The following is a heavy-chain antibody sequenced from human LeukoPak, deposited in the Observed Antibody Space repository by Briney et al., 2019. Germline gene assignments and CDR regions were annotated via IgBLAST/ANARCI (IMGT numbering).Heavy chain of an antibody. D-gene: IGHD6-13*01. CDR3: ARQEWGIAAAGPGHDAFDI. CDR1: GGSISSSSYY. J-gene: IGHJ3*02. Sequence: PSETLSLTCTVSGGSISSSSYYWGWIRQPPGKGLEWIGSIYYSGSTYYNPSLKSRVTISVDTSKNQFSLKLSSVTAADTAVYYCARQEWGIAAAGPGHDAFDIWGQGTMVTVSS. CDR2: IYYSGST. V-gene: IGHV4-39*01.